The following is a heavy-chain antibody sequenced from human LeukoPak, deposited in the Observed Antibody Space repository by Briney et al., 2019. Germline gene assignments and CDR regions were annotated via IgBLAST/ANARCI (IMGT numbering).Heavy chain of an antibody. CDR3: ARDQNGGTYCSDY. J-gene: IGHJ4*02. CDR1: GYTFTNYY. Sequence: GASVKVSCKASGYTFTNYYIHWVRQAPGQGPGWLGRIKTRSGYTALAQKFQGRVTMTRDTSTSTVYMELSNLRSEDTAIYYCARDQNGGTYCSDYWGQGTLVTVSS. V-gene: IGHV1-46*01. D-gene: IGHD2-8*01. CDR2: IKTRSGYT.